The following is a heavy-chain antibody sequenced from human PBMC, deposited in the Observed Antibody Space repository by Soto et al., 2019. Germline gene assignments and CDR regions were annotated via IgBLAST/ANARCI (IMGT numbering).Heavy chain of an antibody. CDR2: ISGSGGST. CDR1: GFTFSSFA. V-gene: IGHV3-23*01. D-gene: IGHD3-22*01. Sequence: LRLSCAASGFTFSSFAMSWVRQAPGKGLEWVSAISGSGGSTYYADSVKGRFTISRDNSKNTLYLQMNSLRAEDTAVYYCAKVRHYYDSSGYYFGGAFDIWGQGTMVTVSS. CDR3: AKVRHYYDSSGYYFGGAFDI. J-gene: IGHJ3*02.